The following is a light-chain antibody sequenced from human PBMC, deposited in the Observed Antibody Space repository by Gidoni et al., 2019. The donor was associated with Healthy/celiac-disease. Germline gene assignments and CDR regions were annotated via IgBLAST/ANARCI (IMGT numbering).Light chain of an antibody. CDR3: RSYDNSLSGLAV. CDR1: RSNIGAGYG. V-gene: IGLV1-40*01. CDR2: GNN. Sequence: QSVLTQPPSVSGAPRQMLTIPCTGSRSNIGAGYGVHWYQQLPGTAPKLLISGNNNRPPGVPDRFSGSKSGTSASLAITGLQAEDEADYYCRSYDNSLSGLAVFGGGTQLTVL. J-gene: IGLJ7*01.